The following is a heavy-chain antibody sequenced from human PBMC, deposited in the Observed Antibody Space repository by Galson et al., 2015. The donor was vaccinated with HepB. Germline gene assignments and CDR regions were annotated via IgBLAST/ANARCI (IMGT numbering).Heavy chain of an antibody. J-gene: IGHJ3*02. Sequence: SLRLSCAASGFTFSNAWMSWVRQAPGKGLEWVGRIKSKTDGGTTDYAAPVKGRFTISRDDSKNTLYLQMNSLKTEDTAVYYCTTDLVITMIVVVIPSWEDAFDIWGQGTMVTVSS. CDR2: IKSKTDGGTT. V-gene: IGHV3-15*01. CDR1: GFTFSNAW. D-gene: IGHD3-22*01. CDR3: TTDLVITMIVVVIPSWEDAFDI.